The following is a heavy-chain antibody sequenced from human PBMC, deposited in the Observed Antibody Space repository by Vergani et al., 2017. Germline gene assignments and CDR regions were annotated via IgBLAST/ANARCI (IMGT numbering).Heavy chain of an antibody. CDR2: IYHSRST. Sequence: QVRLKESGPGLVKPSETLSLTCSVSGGPISSGGYSWSWIRQPPGKGLEWIGYIYHSRSTYYNPSLKSRVTISVDRSKNQFSLKLSSVTAADTAVYYCARLGYDSSGYYYGNCFDYWGQGTLVTVSS. J-gene: IGHJ4*02. CDR1: GGPISSGGYS. CDR3: ARLGYDSSGYYYGNCFDY. V-gene: IGHV4-30-2*01. D-gene: IGHD3-22*01.